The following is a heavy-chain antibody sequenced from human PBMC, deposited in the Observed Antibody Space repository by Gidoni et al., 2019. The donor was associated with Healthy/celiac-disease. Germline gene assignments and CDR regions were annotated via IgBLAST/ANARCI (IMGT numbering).Heavy chain of an antibody. V-gene: IGHV3-30*18. CDR3: AKDFTDIVVVPAARAPYYYGMDV. J-gene: IGHJ6*02. Sequence: QWQLVESGGGVVQPGRSLRLSCAASGFTLRSYGLHWVRQAPGQGLDWAAGISLDGSNKYYADAVKVRFTISSDNSKNTLYLQMNSLRAEDTAVYYCAKDFTDIVVVPAARAPYYYGMDVWGQGTTVTVSS. CDR2: ISLDGSNK. D-gene: IGHD2-2*01. CDR1: GFTLRSYG.